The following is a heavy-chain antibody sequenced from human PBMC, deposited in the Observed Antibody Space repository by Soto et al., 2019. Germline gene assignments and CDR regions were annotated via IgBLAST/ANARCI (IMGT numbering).Heavy chain of an antibody. V-gene: IGHV3-74*01. Sequence: EVQLVESGGGLLQPGGSLRLSCEASGFTFSSHWMHWVRQTPGKGLVWVSRVNFDGTTTNYAESVKGRLTISRDNAKNTVYLQRNGLRAEDTAVYYCARGGSGTYKLDNWGQGTLVTVSA. D-gene: IGHD3-10*01. J-gene: IGHJ4*02. CDR2: VNFDGTTT. CDR1: GFTFSSHW. CDR3: ARGGSGTYKLDN.